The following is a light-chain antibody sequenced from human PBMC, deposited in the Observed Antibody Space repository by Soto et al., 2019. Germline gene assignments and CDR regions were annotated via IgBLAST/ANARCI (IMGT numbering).Light chain of an antibody. V-gene: IGKV1-33*01. CDR2: DAS. Sequence: DSHMTQSPSFLCASVGDRVTNTCQASQNINNYLNWYQQKPGRAPKLLIYDASNLEAGVPSRFRGSGSGTDFTFTISRLQPEDIATYYCQQYENLPTFGQGTRLETK. CDR3: QQYENLPT. J-gene: IGKJ5*01. CDR1: QNINNY.